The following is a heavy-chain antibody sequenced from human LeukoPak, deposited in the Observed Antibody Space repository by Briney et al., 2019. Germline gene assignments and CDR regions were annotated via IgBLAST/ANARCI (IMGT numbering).Heavy chain of an antibody. CDR1: GFTFSTYA. D-gene: IGHD3-3*01. CDR2: ISSNGGRT. Sequence: AGSLRLSWSASGFTFSTYAMRWVRQAPGKGLEYVSAISSNGGRTYYADSVKGRFTTSSENSKNTLYLQMSSLRAADTAVYYCVKDTSYWGQGTMVTVSS. J-gene: IGHJ4*02. V-gene: IGHV3-64D*09. CDR3: VKDTSY.